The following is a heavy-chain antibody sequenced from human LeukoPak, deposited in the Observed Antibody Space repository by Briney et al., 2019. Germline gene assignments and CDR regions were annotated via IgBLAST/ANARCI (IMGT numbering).Heavy chain of an antibody. J-gene: IGHJ5*02. Sequence: ASVKVSCKASGYTFASYGISWVRQAPGQGLEWMGWISAYNGNTNYAQRLQGRVTMTTDTSTTTAYMELRSLRSDDTAVYYCARDQNYYYGSGTYHNWFDPWGQGTLVTVSS. CDR3: ARDQNYYYGSGTYHNWFDP. CDR1: GYTFASYG. CDR2: ISAYNGNT. V-gene: IGHV1-18*01. D-gene: IGHD3-10*01.